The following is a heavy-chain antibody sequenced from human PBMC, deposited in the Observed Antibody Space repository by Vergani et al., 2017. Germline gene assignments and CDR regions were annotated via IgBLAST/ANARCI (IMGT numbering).Heavy chain of an antibody. J-gene: IGHJ6*02. Sequence: QVQLVQSGAEVKKPGSSVKVSCKASGGTFSSYAISWVRQAPGQGLEWMGGIIPIFGTANYAQKFQGRVTITADESTSTAYMELSSLRSEDTAVYYCAIDYLAKIRYFKGPYGMDVWGQGTTVTVSS. V-gene: IGHV1-69*01. CDR3: AIDYLAKIRYFKGPYGMDV. CDR2: IIPIFGTA. CDR1: GGTFSSYA. D-gene: IGHD3-9*01.